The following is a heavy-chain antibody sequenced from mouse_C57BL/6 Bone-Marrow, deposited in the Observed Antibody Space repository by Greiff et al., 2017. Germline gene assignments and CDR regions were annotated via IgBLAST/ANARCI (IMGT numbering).Heavy chain of an antibody. J-gene: IGHJ1*03. CDR3: ARCHITTVVRYFDV. CDR1: GYTFTSYW. CDR2: IDPNSGGT. D-gene: IGHD1-1*01. V-gene: IGHV1-72*01. Sequence: QVQLKQPGAELVKPGASVKLSCKASGYTFTSYWMHWVKQRPGRGLEWIGRIDPNSGGTKYNEKFKSKATLTVDKPSSTAYMQLSSLTSEDSAVYYCARCHITTVVRYFDVWGTGTTVTVSS.